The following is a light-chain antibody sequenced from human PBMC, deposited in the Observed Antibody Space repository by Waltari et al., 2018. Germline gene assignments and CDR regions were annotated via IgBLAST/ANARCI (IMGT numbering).Light chain of an antibody. J-gene: IGKJ2*01. CDR3: QQYGSSVLYT. Sequence: EVVLTQSPDTLSLSLGERATLSCRASQSLTKRYLAWYQQKPGRAPRLLIYGASSRAAGIPDRFSGSGSGTDFTLTISRLEPEDFAVYYCQQYGSSVLYTFGQGTKLEIK. CDR2: GAS. V-gene: IGKV3-20*01. CDR1: QSLTKRY.